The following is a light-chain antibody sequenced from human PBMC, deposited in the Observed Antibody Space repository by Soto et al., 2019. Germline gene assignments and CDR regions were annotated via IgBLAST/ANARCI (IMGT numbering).Light chain of an antibody. V-gene: IGLV2-14*01. CDR2: EVA. CDR3: SSYTVRNTWV. J-gene: IGLJ3*02. Sequence: QSVLTQPASVSGSPGQSTTISCTGTSSDVGGYKFVSWYQQYPGTAPKLIIYEVANRPSGVSYRFSASKSVNTASLTISGLQSEDEADYYCSSYTVRNTWVFGGGTKLTVL. CDR1: SSDVGGYKF.